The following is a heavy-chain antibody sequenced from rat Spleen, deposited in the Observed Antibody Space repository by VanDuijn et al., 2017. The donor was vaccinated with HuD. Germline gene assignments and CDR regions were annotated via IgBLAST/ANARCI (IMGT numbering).Heavy chain of an antibody. CDR1: GFTFSDYN. CDR3: TRGGNYAMDA. V-gene: IGHV5S10*01. Sequence: EVQLVESDGGLVQPGRSLKLSCAASGFTFSDYNMAWVRQAPKKGLEWVATIIYDSSRAYYRDSVKGRFTISRDNAKSSLYLQMDSLRSEDTATYYCTRGGNYAMDAWGQGASVTVSS. J-gene: IGHJ4*01. CDR2: IIYDSSRA.